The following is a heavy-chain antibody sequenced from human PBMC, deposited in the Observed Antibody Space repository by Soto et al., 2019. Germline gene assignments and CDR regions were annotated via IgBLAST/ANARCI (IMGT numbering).Heavy chain of an antibody. Sequence: EVQLVESGGGLVQPGGSLRLSCVASGFTFSNYWMYWVRQAPGEGLVWVSRINSDGSVSSYADSVKGRLTISRDNVKNTQYLQMDSLRAEDTAVYYCARGDCVGGTCYSLAGSFYYYMDVWGKGTTVTVFS. CDR3: ARGDCVGGTCYSLAGSFYYYMDV. V-gene: IGHV3-74*01. J-gene: IGHJ6*03. CDR1: GFTFSNYW. D-gene: IGHD2-15*01. CDR2: INSDGSVS.